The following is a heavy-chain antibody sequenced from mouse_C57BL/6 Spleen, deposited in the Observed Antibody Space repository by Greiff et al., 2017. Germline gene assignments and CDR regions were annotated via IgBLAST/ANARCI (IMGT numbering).Heavy chain of an antibody. V-gene: IGHV3-1*01. CDR3: ARGNYDGGPSDY. Sequence: DVKLVESGPGMVKPSQSLSLTCTVTGYSITSGYDWHWIRHFPGNKLEWMGYISYSGSTNYNPSLKSRISITHDTSKNHFFLKLNSVTTEDTATYYWARGNYDGGPSDYWGQGTTLTVSS. D-gene: IGHD2-4*01. J-gene: IGHJ2*01. CDR1: GYSITSGYD. CDR2: ISYSGST.